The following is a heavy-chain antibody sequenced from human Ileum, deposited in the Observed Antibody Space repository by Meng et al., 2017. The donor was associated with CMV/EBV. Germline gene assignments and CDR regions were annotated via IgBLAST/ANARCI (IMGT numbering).Heavy chain of an antibody. V-gene: IGHV1-2*02. Sequence: KASEYTFTGYYRHWVRQAPGQGLEWMGWINPNSGGTNYAQRFQGRVTMTRDTSISTAYMELSRLRSDDTAVYYCARDRGASGSYSFDYWGQGTLVTVSS. J-gene: IGHJ4*02. CDR3: ARDRGASGSYSFDY. CDR2: INPNSGGT. CDR1: EYTFTGYY. D-gene: IGHD3-10*01.